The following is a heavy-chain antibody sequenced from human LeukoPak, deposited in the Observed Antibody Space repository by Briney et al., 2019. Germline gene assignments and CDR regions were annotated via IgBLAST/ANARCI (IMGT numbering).Heavy chain of an antibody. CDR1: GFTFSSYA. J-gene: IGHJ4*02. V-gene: IGHV3-30-3*01. CDR3: ARDRFPGLINYYFDY. Sequence: PGGSLRLSCAASGFTFSSYAMHWVRQAPGKGLEWVAVISYDGSNKYYADSVKGRFTISRDNSKNTLYLQMNSLRAEDTAVYYCARDRFPGLINYYFDYWGQGTLVTVSS. D-gene: IGHD3-10*01. CDR2: ISYDGSNK.